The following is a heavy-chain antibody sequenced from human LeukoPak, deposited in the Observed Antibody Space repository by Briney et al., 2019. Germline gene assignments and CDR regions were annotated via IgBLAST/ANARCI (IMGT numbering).Heavy chain of an antibody. CDR2: ISTSGSTI. D-gene: IGHD3-9*01. V-gene: IGHV3-48*03. CDR1: GFTFSSYE. J-gene: IGHJ4*02. CDR3: ARDRTYSDILI. Sequence: GGSLRLSCAASGFTFSSYEMNWVRQAPGEGLEWVAYISTSGSTIYYADSVKGRFTISRDNAKSSLYLQMNSLRADDTAVYYCARDRTYSDILIWGQGTLVTVSS.